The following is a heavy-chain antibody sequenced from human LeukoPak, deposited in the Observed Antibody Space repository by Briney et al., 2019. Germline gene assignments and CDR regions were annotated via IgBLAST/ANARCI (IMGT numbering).Heavy chain of an antibody. CDR1: GLTFRSCA. CDR3: ARHPEPGYCSSTSCHESYFDY. D-gene: IGHD2-2*01. Sequence: GGSLRLSCAASGLTFRSCAMSWVRQAPGKGLEWVSAISGSGGRPYYADSVKGRFTISRDNSKNTLYLQMNSLRAEDTAVYYCARHPEPGYCSSTSCHESYFDYWGQGTLVTVSS. J-gene: IGHJ4*02. V-gene: IGHV3-23*01. CDR2: ISGSGGRP.